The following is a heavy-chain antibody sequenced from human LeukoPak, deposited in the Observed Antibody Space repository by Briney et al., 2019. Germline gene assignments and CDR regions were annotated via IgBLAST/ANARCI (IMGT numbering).Heavy chain of an antibody. CDR1: DDSIKSYF. CDR3: GFSEGDF. J-gene: IGHJ4*02. V-gene: IGHV4-59*01. CDR2: VFYSGST. D-gene: IGHD6-25*01. Sequence: SETLSLTCTVSDDSIKSYFWTWIRQSPGKGMEWIGYVFYSGSTSYNPSLKSRVTILLDTSRDQFSLKLNSVTAADTAMYFCGFSEGDFWGQGALVTVSS.